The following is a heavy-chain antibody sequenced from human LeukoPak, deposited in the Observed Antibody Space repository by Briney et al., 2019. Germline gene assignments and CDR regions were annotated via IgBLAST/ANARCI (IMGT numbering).Heavy chain of an antibody. D-gene: IGHD6-13*01. CDR2: ISSSSTYI. Sequence: GGSLRLSCAASGFTFSSYGMNWVRQAPGKGLEWVSSISSSSTYIYYADSAKGRFTISRDNAKNSLYLQMNSLRAEDTAVYYRARDSSSWFNWFDPWGQGTLVTVSS. CDR1: GFTFSSYG. CDR3: ARDSSSWFNWFDP. V-gene: IGHV3-21*01. J-gene: IGHJ5*02.